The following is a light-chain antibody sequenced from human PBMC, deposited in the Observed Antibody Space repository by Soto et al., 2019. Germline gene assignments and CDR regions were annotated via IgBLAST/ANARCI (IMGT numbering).Light chain of an antibody. V-gene: IGLV1-44*01. Sequence: QAVVTQPPSASGTPGQRVTISCSGSSSNIGSRSVNWYKQLPGTAPKLLIYNNNQRPSGVPDRFSGSKSGTSASLAISGLQSEDEADYYCAAWDDTLIGAVFGGGTQLTVL. CDR1: SSNIGSRS. CDR2: NNN. J-gene: IGLJ7*01. CDR3: AAWDDTLIGAV.